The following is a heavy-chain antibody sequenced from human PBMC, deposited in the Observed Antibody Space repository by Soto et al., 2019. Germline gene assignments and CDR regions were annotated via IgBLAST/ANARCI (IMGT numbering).Heavy chain of an antibody. J-gene: IGHJ5*02. V-gene: IGHV3-23*01. Sequence: EVQLLESGGGLEQPGGSLRISCAASGFTFTSYAMSWVRQAPGRGPEWVSGISGSGVYTYYADSVQGRFTISRDNSKDTLYLQMNSLRADDTAIYYCAKGRYKFGDESWFDPWGQGTLVTVSS. CDR2: ISGSGVYT. CDR1: GFTFTSYA. D-gene: IGHD3-10*01. CDR3: AKGRYKFGDESWFDP.